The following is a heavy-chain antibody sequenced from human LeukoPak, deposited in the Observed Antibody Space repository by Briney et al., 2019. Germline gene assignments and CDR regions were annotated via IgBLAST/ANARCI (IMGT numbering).Heavy chain of an antibody. CDR3: ARVVGWELLQFWFDP. CDR2: IIPIFGTA. CDR1: GGTFSSYA. Sequence: ASVKVSCKASGGTFSSYAISWLRQAPGQGLEWMGGIIPIFGTANYAQKFQGRVTITTDESTSTAYMELSSLRSEDTAVYYCARVVGWELLQFWFDPWGQGTLVTVSS. J-gene: IGHJ5*02. D-gene: IGHD1-26*01. V-gene: IGHV1-69*05.